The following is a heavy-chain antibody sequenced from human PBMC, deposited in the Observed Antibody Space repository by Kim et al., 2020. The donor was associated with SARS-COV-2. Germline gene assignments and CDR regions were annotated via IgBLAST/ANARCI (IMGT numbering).Heavy chain of an antibody. CDR2: ISGSGGST. Sequence: GGSLRLSCAASGFTFSSYAMSWVRQAPGKGLEWVSAISGSGGSTYYADFVKGRFTISRDNSKNTLYLQMNSLRAEDTAVYYCAKDGYNYEHFDYWGQGTLVTVSS. D-gene: IGHD3-22*01. V-gene: IGHV3-23*01. CDR1: GFTFSSYA. J-gene: IGHJ4*02. CDR3: AKDGYNYEHFDY.